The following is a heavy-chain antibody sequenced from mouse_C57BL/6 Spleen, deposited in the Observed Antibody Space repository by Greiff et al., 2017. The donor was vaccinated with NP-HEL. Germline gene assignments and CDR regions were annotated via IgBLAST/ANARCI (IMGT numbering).Heavy chain of an antibody. Sequence: VQLQQSGAELVRPGASVKLSCTASGFNIKDYYMHWVKQRPEQGLEWIGRIDPEDGDTEYAPKFQGKATMTADTSSNTAYLQLSSLTSEDTAVYYCTIYYYGSSPYFDYWGQGTTLTVSS. D-gene: IGHD1-1*01. CDR2: IDPEDGDT. CDR3: TIYYYGSSPYFDY. J-gene: IGHJ2*01. V-gene: IGHV14-1*01. CDR1: GFNIKDYY.